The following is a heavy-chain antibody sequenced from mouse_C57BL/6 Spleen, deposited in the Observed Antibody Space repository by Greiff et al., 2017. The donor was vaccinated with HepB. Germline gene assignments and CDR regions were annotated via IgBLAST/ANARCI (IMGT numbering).Heavy chain of an antibody. Sequence: DVKLQESGPGLVKPSQSLSLTCSVTGYSITSGYYWNWIRQFPGNKLEWMGYISYDGSNNYNPSLKNRISITRDTSKNQFFLKLNSVTTEDTATYYCARNPYYDHDGGFAYWGQGTLVTVSA. CDR2: ISYDGSN. CDR3: ARNPYYDHDGGFAY. V-gene: IGHV3-6*01. CDR1: GYSITSGYY. D-gene: IGHD2-4*01. J-gene: IGHJ3*01.